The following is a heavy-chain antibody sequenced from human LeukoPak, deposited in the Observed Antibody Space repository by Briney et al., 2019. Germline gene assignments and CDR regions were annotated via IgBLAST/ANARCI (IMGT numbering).Heavy chain of an antibody. V-gene: IGHV3-64*01. CDR1: GFPFSSYA. CDR2: ISSNGGST. CDR3: TRGQYSYGPFDY. D-gene: IGHD5-18*01. J-gene: IGHJ4*02. Sequence: PGGSLRLSCAASGFPFSSYAMHWVRQAPGKGLEYVSAISSNGGSTSYANSVKGRFTISRDNSKNTLYLQMGSLRAEDTAVYYCTRGQYSYGPFDYWGQGTLVTVSS.